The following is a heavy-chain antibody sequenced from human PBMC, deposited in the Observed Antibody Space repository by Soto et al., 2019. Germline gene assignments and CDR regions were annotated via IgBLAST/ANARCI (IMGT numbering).Heavy chain of an antibody. V-gene: IGHV3-23*01. D-gene: IGHD5-12*01. CDR1: GFTFSNDD. CDR2: ITAGGFNT. J-gene: IGHJ4*02. Sequence: EVQLLESGGDLVQPGGSLRLYCVASGFTFSNDDLSWVRQASGKGLEWVSAITAGGFNTYYADSVKGRFTISRDNSKNTLYLQMNSLRAEDTAVYYCAKNIGGFSGYANFDYWGQGTLVTVSS. CDR3: AKNIGGFSGYANFDY.